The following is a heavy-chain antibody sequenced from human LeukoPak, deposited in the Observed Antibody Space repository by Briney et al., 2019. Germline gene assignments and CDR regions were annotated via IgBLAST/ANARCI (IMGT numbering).Heavy chain of an antibody. CDR2: IFHSGST. V-gene: IGHV4-39*07. CDR1: GGSISSKSYY. Sequence: SETLSLTCTLSGGSISSKSYYWGWIRQPPGKGLAWIGTIFHSGSTDYNPSLKSRVTISVDKSKNQFSLKLTSVTAADTAVYYCARIGNSYFDYWGQGTLVTVSS. J-gene: IGHJ4*02. CDR3: ARIGNSYFDY. D-gene: IGHD1-1*01.